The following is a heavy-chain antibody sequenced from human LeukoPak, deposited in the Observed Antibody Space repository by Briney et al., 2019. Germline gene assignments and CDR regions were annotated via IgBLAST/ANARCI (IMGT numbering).Heavy chain of an antibody. J-gene: IGHJ6*03. Sequence: ASVKVSCKASGGTFSSYAISWERQAPGQGLEWMGGIIPIFGTANYAQKFQGRVTITADESTSTAYMELSSLRSEDTAVYYCAREALPVVVPAANPVNNDGELKNYYYYMDVWGKGTTVTISS. CDR3: AREALPVVVPAANPVNNDGELKNYYYYMDV. D-gene: IGHD2-2*01. V-gene: IGHV1-69*13. CDR2: IIPIFGTA. CDR1: GGTFSSYA.